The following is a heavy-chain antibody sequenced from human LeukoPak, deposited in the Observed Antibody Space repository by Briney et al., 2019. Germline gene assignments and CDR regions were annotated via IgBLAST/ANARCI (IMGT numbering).Heavy chain of an antibody. Sequence: PSQTLSLTCTVSGGSISSSSYYWGWIRQPPGKGLEWIGSIYYSGSTYYNPSLKGRVTISVDTSKNQFSLKLSSVTAADTAVYYCARTHYDFWSGRPKDAFDIWGQGTMVTVSS. V-gene: IGHV4-39*01. J-gene: IGHJ3*02. CDR3: ARTHYDFWSGRPKDAFDI. CDR1: GGSISSSSYY. D-gene: IGHD3-3*01. CDR2: IYYSGST.